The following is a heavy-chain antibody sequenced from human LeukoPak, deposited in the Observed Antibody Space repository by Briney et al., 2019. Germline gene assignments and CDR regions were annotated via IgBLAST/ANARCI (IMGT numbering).Heavy chain of an antibody. D-gene: IGHD1-26*01. CDR1: GFTFSSYG. CDR2: ISSSSSTI. J-gene: IGHJ3*02. V-gene: IGHV3-48*01. Sequence: GGSLRLSCAASGFTFSSYGMRWVRQAPGEGLEWVSYISSSSSTIYYADSVKGRFTISRDNAKNSLYLQMNSLRAEDTAVYYCAGDLIVGAGDAFDIWGQGTMVTVSS. CDR3: AGDLIVGAGDAFDI.